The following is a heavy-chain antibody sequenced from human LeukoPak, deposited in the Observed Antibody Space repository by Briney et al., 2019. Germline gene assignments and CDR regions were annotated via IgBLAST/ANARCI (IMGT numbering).Heavy chain of an antibody. Sequence: SETLSLTCTVSGGSISSSSYYWGWIRQPPGKGLEWIGSIYYSGSTYYNPSLKSRVTISVDTSKNQFSLKLSSVTAADTAVYYCASLEYSSGWYDAYWGQGTLVTVSS. J-gene: IGHJ4*02. CDR2: IYYSGST. CDR1: GGSISSSSYY. D-gene: IGHD6-19*01. V-gene: IGHV4-39*07. CDR3: ASLEYSSGWYDAY.